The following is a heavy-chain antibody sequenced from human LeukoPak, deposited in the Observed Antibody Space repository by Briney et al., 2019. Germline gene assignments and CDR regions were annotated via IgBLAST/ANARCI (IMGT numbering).Heavy chain of an antibody. Sequence: PGGSLRLSCAAAGFTFSNFAMHWVRQAPGKGLEWVAVLSYDGSYKYYADSVKGRFTISRDNSKNTLYLQMNSLRAEDTGFYYCVKDLTVPVAMFDYWGQGTLVTVSS. J-gene: IGHJ4*02. CDR1: GFTFSNFA. CDR2: LSYDGSYK. CDR3: VKDLTVPVAMFDY. D-gene: IGHD2-2*01. V-gene: IGHV3-30*04.